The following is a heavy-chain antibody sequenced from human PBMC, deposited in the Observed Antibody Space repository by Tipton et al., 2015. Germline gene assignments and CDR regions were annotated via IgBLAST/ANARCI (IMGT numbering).Heavy chain of an antibody. Sequence: GLVKPSETLSLTCTVSGDSIRTTSYYWTWIRQPPGKGLEWIGYVYYTGRTNYNPTLKGRVTTSIDTSKNQFYLRLTSVTAADTAVYYCSAAGTSFDHWGQGSLVTVSS. CDR1: GDSIRTTSYY. CDR3: SAAGTSFDH. CDR2: VYYTGRT. V-gene: IGHV4-61*01. J-gene: IGHJ4*02. D-gene: IGHD6-13*01.